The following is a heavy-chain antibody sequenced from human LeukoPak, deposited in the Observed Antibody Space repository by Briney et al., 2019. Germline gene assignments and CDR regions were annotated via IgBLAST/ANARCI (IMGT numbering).Heavy chain of an antibody. V-gene: IGHV4-59*01. J-gene: IGHJ4*02. CDR1: GGSISNYY. Sequence: SETLSLTCTVSGGSISNYYCTWIRQPPGKGLEWIGYIYYTGSTNHNPSLKGRVTLSVDTSKNQFSLKLSSVTAADTAVYYCAARYCTSSSCHSNFDYWGQGTLVTVSS. CDR3: AARYCTSSSCHSNFDY. CDR2: IYYTGST. D-gene: IGHD2-2*01.